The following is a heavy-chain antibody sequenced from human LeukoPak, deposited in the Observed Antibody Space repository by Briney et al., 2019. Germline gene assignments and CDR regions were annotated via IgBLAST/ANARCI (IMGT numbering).Heavy chain of an antibody. CDR2: IKQDGSEK. D-gene: IGHD3-3*01. V-gene: IGHV3-7*01. CDR1: GFTFITYW. Sequence: GGSLRLSCAASGFTFITYWMSWVRQAPGKGLEWVANIKQDGSEKYYVDSVKGRFTISRDNAKNSLYLQVNSRRAEDTAVYYCARGSRFGVVGRDAFDIWGQGTVVTVSS. CDR3: ARGSRFGVVGRDAFDI. J-gene: IGHJ3*02.